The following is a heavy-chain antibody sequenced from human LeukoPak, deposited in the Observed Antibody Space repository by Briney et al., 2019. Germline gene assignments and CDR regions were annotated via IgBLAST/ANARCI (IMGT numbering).Heavy chain of an antibody. D-gene: IGHD2-21*01. V-gene: IGHV3-23*01. CDR1: QFTFSRFT. CDR2: LSGSGTAT. J-gene: IGHJ6*03. Sequence: GGSLRLSCEASQFTFSRFTMSWIRQAPGTGLEWVSTLSGSGTATYYADSVKGRFTTSRDNSKDTLYLQMDNLRADDTAVYYCAKHLGSHSFLFYYMDVWGTGTSVIVSS. CDR3: AKHLGSHSFLFYYMDV.